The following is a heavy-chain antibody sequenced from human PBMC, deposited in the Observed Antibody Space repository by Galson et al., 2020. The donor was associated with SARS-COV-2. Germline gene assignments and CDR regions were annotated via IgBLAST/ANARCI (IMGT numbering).Heavy chain of an antibody. Sequence: GESLKISCAASGFTFSSYAMSWVRQAPGKGLEWVSAISGSGGSTYYADSVKGRFTISRDNSKNTLDLQMNSLRAEDTAVYYCAKGDRSMIVVVITIVDYWGQGTLVTVSS. CDR1: GFTFSSYA. CDR3: AKGDRSMIVVVITIVDY. D-gene: IGHD3-22*01. J-gene: IGHJ4*02. CDR2: ISGSGGST. V-gene: IGHV3-23*01.